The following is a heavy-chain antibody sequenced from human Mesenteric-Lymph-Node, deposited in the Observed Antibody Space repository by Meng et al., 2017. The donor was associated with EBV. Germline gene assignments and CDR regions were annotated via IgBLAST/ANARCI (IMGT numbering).Heavy chain of an antibody. CDR3: ARFQRFGDFD. CDR1: GASISRDNW. CDR2: IYHSGST. D-gene: IGHD3-10*01. J-gene: IGHJ4*02. Sequence: VQMQESGAAVVKPSGILALPCVVSGASISRDNWWSWVRQPPGKGLEWIGEIYHSGSTNYNPSLKSRVIISVDKSKRQFSLKLTSVTAADTAVYHCARFQRFGDFDWGQGTLVTASS. V-gene: IGHV4-4*02.